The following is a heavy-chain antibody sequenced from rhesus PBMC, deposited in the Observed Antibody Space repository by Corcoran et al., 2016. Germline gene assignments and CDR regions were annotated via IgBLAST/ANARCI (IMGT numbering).Heavy chain of an antibody. J-gene: IGHJ4*01. D-gene: IGHD7-45*01. CDR1: GGSISGGYYY. Sequence: QVKLQESGPGLVKPLETLSLTCAVSGGSISGGYYYWSWIRQPPGKGLEWIGGIYSSSGKTYYNPSLTSRVTISKDTSKNQFSLNLSSVTAADTAVYYCARERGNWGSYFDYWGQGVLVTVSS. CDR3: ARERGNWGSYFDY. CDR2: IYSSSGKT. V-gene: IGHV4S12*01.